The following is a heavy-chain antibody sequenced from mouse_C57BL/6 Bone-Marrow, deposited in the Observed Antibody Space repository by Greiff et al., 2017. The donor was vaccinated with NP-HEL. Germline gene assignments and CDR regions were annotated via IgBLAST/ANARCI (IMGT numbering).Heavy chain of an antibody. D-gene: IGHD1-1*01. CDR3: ARCYITTVWYFDV. Sequence: QVHVKQSGPELVKPGASVKISCKASGYAFSSSWMNWVKQRPGKGLEWIGRIYPGDGDTNYNGKFKGKATLTADKASSTAYMQLSSLTSEDSAVYYCARCYITTVWYFDVWGTGTTVTVSS. CDR2: IYPGDGDT. V-gene: IGHV1-82*01. J-gene: IGHJ1*03. CDR1: GYAFSSSW.